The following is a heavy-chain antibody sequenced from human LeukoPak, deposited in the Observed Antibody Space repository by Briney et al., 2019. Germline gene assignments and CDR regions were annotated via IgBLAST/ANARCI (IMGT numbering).Heavy chain of an antibody. CDR1: GLTVSSSY. J-gene: IGHJ3*02. CDR2: IYNDGST. CDR3: AKNILFAFDI. V-gene: IGHV3-53*01. D-gene: IGHD2/OR15-2a*01. Sequence: GGSLRLSCAAYGLTVSSSYMSWVRQAPGKGLEWVSIIYNDGSTYYAGSMKGRFTISRDNSKNTLYLQVNSLRAEDTAMYYCAKNILFAFDIWGQGTMVTVSS.